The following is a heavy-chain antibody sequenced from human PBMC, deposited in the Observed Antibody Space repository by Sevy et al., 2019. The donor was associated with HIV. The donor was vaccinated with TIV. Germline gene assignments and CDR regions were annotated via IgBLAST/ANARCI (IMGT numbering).Heavy chain of an antibody. CDR3: ARDCSSTSCLWGLDV. CDR2: IKKDGSEK. D-gene: IGHD2-2*01. CDR1: GFTFSTYW. V-gene: IGHV3-7*03. Sequence: GGSLRLSCAASGFTFSTYWMSWVRQAPGKGLEWVANIKKDGSEKYYVDSVKGRFTISRDNAKSSLYLQMKSLRAEDTAVHCCARDCSSTSCLWGLDVWGQGTTVTVSS. J-gene: IGHJ6*02.